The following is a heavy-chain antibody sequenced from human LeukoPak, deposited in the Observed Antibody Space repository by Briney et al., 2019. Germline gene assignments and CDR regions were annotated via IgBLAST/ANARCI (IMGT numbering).Heavy chain of an antibody. Sequence: ASVKVSCKASGYTFTSYDINWVRQATGQGLEWMGWMNPNSGNTGYAQKFQGRVTMTRNTSISTAYMELSSLRSEDTAVYYCARNDILTGYPGDYWGQGTLVTVSS. V-gene: IGHV1-8*01. J-gene: IGHJ4*02. CDR1: GYTFTSYD. CDR3: ARNDILTGYPGDY. CDR2: MNPNSGNT. D-gene: IGHD3-9*01.